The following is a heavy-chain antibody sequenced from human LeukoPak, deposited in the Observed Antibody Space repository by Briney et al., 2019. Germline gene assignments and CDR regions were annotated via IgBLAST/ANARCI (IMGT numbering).Heavy chain of an antibody. CDR1: GGSISSSSYY. CDR2: IYYSGST. D-gene: IGHD1-26*01. V-gene: IGHV4-39*01. CDR3: ARRGGYNWFDP. J-gene: IGHJ5*02. Sequence: SVTLSLTCTVSGGSISSSSYYWGWIRQPPGKGLERIGSIYYSGSTYYNPSLKSRVTISVDTSKNQFSLKLSSVTAADTAVYYCARRGGYNWFDPWGQGTLVTVSS.